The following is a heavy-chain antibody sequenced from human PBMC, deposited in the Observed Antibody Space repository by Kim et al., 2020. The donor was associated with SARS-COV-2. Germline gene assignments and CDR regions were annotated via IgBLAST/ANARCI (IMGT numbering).Heavy chain of an antibody. V-gene: IGHV3-33*01. CDR3: ARDGSSSLQPHPNHPEPDY. Sequence: GGSLRLSCAASGFTFSSYGMHWVRQAPGKGLEWVAVIWYDGSNKYYADSVKGRFTISRDNSKNTLYLQMNSLRAEDTAVYYCARDGSSSLQPHPNHPEPDYWGQGTLVTVSS. D-gene: IGHD6-6*01. J-gene: IGHJ4*02. CDR2: IWYDGSNK. CDR1: GFTFSSYG.